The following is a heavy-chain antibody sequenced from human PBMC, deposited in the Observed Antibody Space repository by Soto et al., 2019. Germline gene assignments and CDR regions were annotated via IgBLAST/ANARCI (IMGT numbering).Heavy chain of an antibody. CDR1: GFTFSSYA. Sequence: GGSLRLSCAASGFTFSSYAMSWVRQAPGKGLEWVSAISGRGGRTYYADSGKGRFTISRANSKNTLYLQMNSRSAEATAVYYCAKECPYCSSTSCYSDWFDPWGQGTLVTVSS. CDR2: ISGRGGRT. D-gene: IGHD2-2*02. V-gene: IGHV3-23*01. J-gene: IGHJ5*02. CDR3: AKECPYCSSTSCYSDWFDP.